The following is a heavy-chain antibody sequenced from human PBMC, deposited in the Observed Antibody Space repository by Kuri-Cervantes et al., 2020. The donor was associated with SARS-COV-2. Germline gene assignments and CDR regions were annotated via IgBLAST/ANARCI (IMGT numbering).Heavy chain of an antibody. CDR3: ARLGGDILTGYWKYYYGMDV. Sequence: TCEGSGYSFTSYWISWVRQMPGKGLEWMGRIDPSDSYTNYSPSFQGHVTISADKSISTAYLQWSSLKASDTAMYYCARLGGDILTGYWKYYYGMDVWGQGTTVTVSS. CDR2: IDPSDSYT. D-gene: IGHD3-9*01. V-gene: IGHV5-10-1*01. CDR1: GYSFTSYW. J-gene: IGHJ6*02.